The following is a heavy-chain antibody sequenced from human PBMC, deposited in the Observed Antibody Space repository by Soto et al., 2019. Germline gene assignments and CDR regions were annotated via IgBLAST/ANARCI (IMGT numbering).Heavy chain of an antibody. CDR2: IYYSGST. Sequence: SETLSLTCPVSGGSISSYYWSWIRQPPGKGLEWIGYIYYSGSTNYNPSLKSRVTISVDTSKNQFSLKLSSVTAADTAVYYCARGGVGRTSYYYYYMDVWGKGTTVTVSS. CDR1: GGSISSYY. CDR3: ARGGVGRTSYYYYYMDV. D-gene: IGHD1-26*01. V-gene: IGHV4-59*08. J-gene: IGHJ6*03.